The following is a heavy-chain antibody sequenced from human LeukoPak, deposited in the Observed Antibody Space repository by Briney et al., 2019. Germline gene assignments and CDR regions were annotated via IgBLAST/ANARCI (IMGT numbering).Heavy chain of an antibody. CDR1: GGSFSGYY. Sequence: SETLSLTCAVYGGSFSGYYWSWIRQPPGKGLEWIGEINHSGSTNYNTSLKSRVTISVDTSKKQSSLKLSSVTAVDTAVYYCARWKDDTGDLNPDYWGQGTLVTVSS. CDR2: INHSGST. J-gene: IGHJ4*02. CDR3: ARWKDDTGDLNPDY. V-gene: IGHV4-34*01. D-gene: IGHD7-27*01.